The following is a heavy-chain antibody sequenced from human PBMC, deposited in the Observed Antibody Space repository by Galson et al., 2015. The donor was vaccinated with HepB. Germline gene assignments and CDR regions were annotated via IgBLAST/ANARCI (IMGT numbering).Heavy chain of an antibody. CDR1: GFTVSSNY. CDR3: ARVRYCSSTSCYMFWYFDL. D-gene: IGHD2-2*02. CDR2: IYSGGST. Sequence: SLRLSCAASGFTVSSNYMSWVRQAPGKGLEWVAVIYSGGSTYYTDSVTGRFTISRDNSKNTLYLQMNSLRAEETAVYYCARVRYCSSTSCYMFWYFDLWGRGTLVTVSS. V-gene: IGHV3-53*01. J-gene: IGHJ2*01.